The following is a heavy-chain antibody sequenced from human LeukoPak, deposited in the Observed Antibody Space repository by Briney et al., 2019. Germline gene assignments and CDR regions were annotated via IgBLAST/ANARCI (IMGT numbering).Heavy chain of an antibody. V-gene: IGHV3-30*02. CDR2: IRYDGSNK. CDR1: GFTFSSYG. D-gene: IGHD6-13*01. J-gene: IGHJ4*02. Sequence: PGGSLRLSCAASGFTFSSYGMHWVRQAPGKGLEWVAFIRYDGSNKYYADSVKGRFTISRDNSKNTLYLQMNSLRAEDTAVYYCAKDHRLLIPGYSSSREGAVDYWGQGTLVTVSS. CDR3: AKDHRLLIPGYSSSREGAVDY.